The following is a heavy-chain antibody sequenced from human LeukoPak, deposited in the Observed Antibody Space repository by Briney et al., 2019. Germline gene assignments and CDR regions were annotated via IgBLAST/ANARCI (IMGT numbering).Heavy chain of an antibody. Sequence: GGSLRLSCAASGFTFSSYAMSWVRQAPGKGLEWVSAISGSGGSTYYAGSVKGRFTISRDNAKNTLYLQMNSLRGEDTAVYYCAKDWYEISYWGQGTLVTVSS. CDR2: ISGSGGST. CDR1: GFTFSSYA. CDR3: AKDWYEISY. V-gene: IGHV3-23*01. D-gene: IGHD1-14*01. J-gene: IGHJ4*02.